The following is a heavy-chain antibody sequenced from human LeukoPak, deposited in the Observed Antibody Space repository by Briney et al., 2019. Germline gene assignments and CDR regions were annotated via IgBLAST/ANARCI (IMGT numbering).Heavy chain of an antibody. CDR3: ARGPMVRTNLFDY. V-gene: IGHV3-48*03. Sequence: GGSLRLSCVASGFTFSGYEMNWVRQAPGKGPEWVSHISSTGNNILYAHSVKGRFTISRDNAKNTLYLQMNSLRAEDTAVYYCARGPMVRTNLFDYWGQGTLVTVSS. D-gene: IGHD3-10*01. CDR2: ISSTGNNI. CDR1: GFTFSGYE. J-gene: IGHJ4*02.